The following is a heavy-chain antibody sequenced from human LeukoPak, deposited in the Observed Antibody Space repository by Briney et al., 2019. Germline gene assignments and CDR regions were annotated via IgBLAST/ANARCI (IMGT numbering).Heavy chain of an antibody. CDR2: ISGSGGST. V-gene: IGHV3-23*01. CDR3: AKWAIDYYDISGWPDY. CDR1: GFTFSSYA. J-gene: IGHJ4*02. Sequence: GGSLRLSCAASGFTFSSYAMSWVRQAPGKGLEWVSAISGSGGSTYYSDSVKSRFTISRDNSKNTLYLQMNSLRAEDTAVYYCAKWAIDYYDISGWPDYWGQGTLVTVSS. D-gene: IGHD3-22*01.